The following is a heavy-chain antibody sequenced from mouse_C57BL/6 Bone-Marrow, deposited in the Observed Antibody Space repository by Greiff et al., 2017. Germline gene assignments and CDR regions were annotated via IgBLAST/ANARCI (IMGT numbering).Heavy chain of an antibody. CDR2: IYPGSGNT. V-gene: IGHV1-66*01. J-gene: IGHJ2*01. CDR1: GYSFTSYY. Sequence: QVQLQQSGPELVKPGASVKISCKASGYSFTSYYIHWVKQRPGQGLEWIGWIYPGSGNTKYNEKFKGKATLTADTSSSTAYMQLSSLTSEDSAVYYCARLDYSNFDYWGQGTTLTVSS. D-gene: IGHD2-5*01. CDR3: ARLDYSNFDY.